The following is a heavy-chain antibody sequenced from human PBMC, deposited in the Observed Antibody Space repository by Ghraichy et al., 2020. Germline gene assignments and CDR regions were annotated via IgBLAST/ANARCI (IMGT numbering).Heavy chain of an antibody. D-gene: IGHD2-15*01. V-gene: IGHV3-23*01. Sequence: GGSLRLSCAASGFSFANYGMSWVRQAPGKGLEWVSAITDSDGTTYYADSVKGRFTISRDNSKNTLFLQLDSLRAEDTALYHCARGTTGYCTGGSCYSGYWYFDLWGRGTLVTVSS. J-gene: IGHJ2*01. CDR2: ITDSDGTT. CDR3: ARGTTGYCTGGSCYSGYWYFDL. CDR1: GFSFANYG.